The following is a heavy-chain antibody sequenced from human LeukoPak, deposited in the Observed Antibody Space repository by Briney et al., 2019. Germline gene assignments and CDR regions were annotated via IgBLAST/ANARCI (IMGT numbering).Heavy chain of an antibody. CDR3: ARTIREQWLTIDY. Sequence: GGSLRLSCAASGFTFSSYSMNWVRQAPGKGLEWVSYISSSSSTIYYVDSVKGRFTISRDNAKNSLYLQMNSLGAEDTAVYYCARTIREQWLTIDYWGQGTLVTFSS. D-gene: IGHD6-19*01. V-gene: IGHV3-48*04. J-gene: IGHJ4*02. CDR2: ISSSSSTI. CDR1: GFTFSSYS.